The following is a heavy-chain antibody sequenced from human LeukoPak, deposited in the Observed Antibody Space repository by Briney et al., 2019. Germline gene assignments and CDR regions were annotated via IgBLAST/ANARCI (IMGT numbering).Heavy chain of an antibody. CDR2: IYSGGST. Sequence: GGSLRLSCAASGFAVSSNYMSWVRQAPGKGLEWVSVIYSGGSTYYADSVKGRFTISRDNSKNTLYLQMNSLRAEDTAVYYCASSHGVRGVVDYWGQGTLVTVSS. V-gene: IGHV3-66*01. J-gene: IGHJ4*02. CDR3: ASSHGVRGVVDY. D-gene: IGHD3-10*01. CDR1: GFAVSSNY.